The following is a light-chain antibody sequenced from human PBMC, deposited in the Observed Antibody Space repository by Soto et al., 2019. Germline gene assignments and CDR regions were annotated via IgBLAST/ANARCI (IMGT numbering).Light chain of an antibody. Sequence: DIQMTQSPATLSASVGDRVTITCRASQSISSWLAWYQQKPGQAPKLLIYDASSLESGVPSRFSGSGSGTDFTLTISSLQTDDFATYYCQQHNRYPVTFGQGTKVDIK. V-gene: IGKV1-5*01. CDR2: DAS. CDR3: QQHNRYPVT. CDR1: QSISSW. J-gene: IGKJ1*01.